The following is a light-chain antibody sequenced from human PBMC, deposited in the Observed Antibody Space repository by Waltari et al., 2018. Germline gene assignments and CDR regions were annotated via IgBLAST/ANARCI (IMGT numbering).Light chain of an antibody. J-gene: IGKJ4*01. Sequence: DIQMTQSPSSLSASVGDRVTITCRASQSISSYLNWYQQKPGKAPKLLIYAASSLQSGVPSRFSGRGSGTDFTLTISSLQPEDFATYYCQQSYSMPATFGGGTKVEIK. CDR3: QQSYSMPAT. CDR1: QSISSY. CDR2: AAS. V-gene: IGKV1-39*01.